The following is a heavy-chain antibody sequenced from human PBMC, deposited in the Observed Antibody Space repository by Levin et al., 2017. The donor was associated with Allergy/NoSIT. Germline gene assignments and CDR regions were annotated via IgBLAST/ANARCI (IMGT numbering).Heavy chain of an antibody. V-gene: IGHV3-74*01. CDR1: GFTFSSYW. CDR3: ARGYFASSTYTSGY. D-gene: IGHD3-16*01. Sequence: ASVKVSCAASGFTFSSYWMYWVRQAPGKGLVWVSRINSDGSSTSYADSVKGRFTISRDNAKNTLFLQINSLRAEDTAGYYWARGYFASSTYTSGYWGQGTLVTVSS. J-gene: IGHJ4*02. CDR2: INSDGSST.